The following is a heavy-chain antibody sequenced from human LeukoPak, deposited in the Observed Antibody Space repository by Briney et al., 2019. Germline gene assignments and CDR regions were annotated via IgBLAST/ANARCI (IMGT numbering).Heavy chain of an antibody. D-gene: IGHD5-24*01. Sequence: ASVKVSCKASGYTFTGYYMQWVRQAPGQGLEWMGRINPKSGGTNYAQKFQGRVTMTGDTSISTAYMELSRLRSDDTAVYYCAGSDFEMATIPDYYMDVWGKGTTVTVSS. J-gene: IGHJ6*03. CDR3: AGSDFEMATIPDYYMDV. CDR2: INPKSGGT. CDR1: GYTFTGYY. V-gene: IGHV1-2*06.